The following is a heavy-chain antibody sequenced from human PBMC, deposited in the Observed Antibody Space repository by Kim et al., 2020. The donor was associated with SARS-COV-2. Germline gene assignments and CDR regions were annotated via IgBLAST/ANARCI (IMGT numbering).Heavy chain of an antibody. CDR2: IIPIFGTA. CDR1: GGTFSSYA. V-gene: IGHV1-69*13. Sequence: SVKVSCKASGGTFSSYAISWVRQAPGQGLEWMGGIIPIFGTANYAQKFQGRVTITADESTSTAYMELSSLRSEDTAVYYCARHLVGATPALGTSFWFDPWGQGTLVTVSS. D-gene: IGHD1-26*01. J-gene: IGHJ5*02. CDR3: ARHLVGATPALGTSFWFDP.